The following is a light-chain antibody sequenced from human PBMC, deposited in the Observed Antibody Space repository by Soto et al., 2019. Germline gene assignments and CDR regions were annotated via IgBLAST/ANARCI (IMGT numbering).Light chain of an antibody. CDR3: QQRSNWPPT. J-gene: IGKJ1*01. Sequence: ESVLTQSPGTLSLSPGERATLSCRASQSVTNRYFAWYQQRPGQAPRLLIYGISNRATGIPDRFSGSGSGTDFTLTISRLEPEDFAVYYCQQRSNWPPTFGQGTKVEIK. CDR1: QSVTNRY. V-gene: IGKV3D-20*02. CDR2: GIS.